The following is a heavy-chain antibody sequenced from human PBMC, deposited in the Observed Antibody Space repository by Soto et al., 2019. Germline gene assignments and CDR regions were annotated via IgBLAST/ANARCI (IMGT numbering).Heavy chain of an antibody. CDR1: GDSISNLDYF. CDR3: ARGRYCLTGRCFPNWFDS. V-gene: IGHV4-30-4*01. J-gene: IGHJ5*01. D-gene: IGHD7-27*01. CDR2: IYKSTTT. Sequence: SSETLSLTCSVSGDSISNLDYFWAWIRQPPGQALEYIGYIYKSTTTYYNPSFESRVAISVDTSKSQFSLNVTSVTATDTAVYFCARGRYCLTGRCFPNWFDSWGQGALVTVSS.